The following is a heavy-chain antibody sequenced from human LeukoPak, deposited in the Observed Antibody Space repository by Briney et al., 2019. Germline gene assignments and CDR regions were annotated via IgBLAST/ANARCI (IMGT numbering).Heavy chain of an antibody. Sequence: GESLKISCKGSGYSFTSYWIGWVRQMPGKGLEWMGIIYPGDSDTRYSPSFQGQVTISADKSISTAYLQWSSLMASDTAMYYCARHSEDPLYGDYGWFDPWGQGTLVTVSS. J-gene: IGHJ5*02. CDR1: GYSFTSYW. V-gene: IGHV5-51*01. D-gene: IGHD4-17*01. CDR2: IYPGDSDT. CDR3: ARHSEDPLYGDYGWFDP.